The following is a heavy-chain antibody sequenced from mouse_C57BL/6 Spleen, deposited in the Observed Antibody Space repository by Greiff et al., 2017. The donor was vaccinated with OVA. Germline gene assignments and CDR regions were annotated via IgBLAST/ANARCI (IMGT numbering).Heavy chain of an antibody. D-gene: IGHD1-1*01. J-gene: IGHJ2*01. CDR2: IWSGGST. CDR3: ARNSGTTPQDY. CDR1: GFSLTSYG. Sequence: QVQLKESGPGLVQPSQSLSITCTVSGFSLTSYGVHWVRQSPGKGLEWLGVIWSGGSTDYNAAFISRLSISKDNSKSQVFFKMNSLQADDTAIYYCARNSGTTPQDYWGQGTTLTVSS. V-gene: IGHV2-2*01.